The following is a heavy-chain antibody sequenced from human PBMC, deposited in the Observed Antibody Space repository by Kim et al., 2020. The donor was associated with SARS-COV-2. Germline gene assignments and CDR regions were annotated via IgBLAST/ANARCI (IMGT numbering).Heavy chain of an antibody. Sequence: GGSLRLSCEVSDFTISINYMSWVRQAPGKGLEWVSVIYSGGATYYADSVKGQFTISSDKLKHTPHLQMNNLRAEDTAVYYCAGSSWFGELAWDWGQGTLV. CDR3: AGSSWFGELAWD. D-gene: IGHD3-10*01. J-gene: IGHJ4*02. CDR1: DFTISINY. V-gene: IGHV3-53*01. CDR2: IYSGGAT.